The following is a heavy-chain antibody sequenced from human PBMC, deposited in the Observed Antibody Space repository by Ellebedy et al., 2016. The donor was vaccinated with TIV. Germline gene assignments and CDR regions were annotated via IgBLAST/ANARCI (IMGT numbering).Heavy chain of an antibody. V-gene: IGHV3-74*03. D-gene: IGHD3-10*01. J-gene: IGHJ4*02. Sequence: GGSLRLSCAASGFSFGSYWMLWVRQPPGKGLEWVSRIKGDGSGITYADSVRGRFTISRDNAKNTLYLQMDSLRVEDTAVYYCARDWGEDYWGQGTLVTVSS. CDR3: ARDWGEDY. CDR1: GFSFGSYW. CDR2: IKGDGSGI.